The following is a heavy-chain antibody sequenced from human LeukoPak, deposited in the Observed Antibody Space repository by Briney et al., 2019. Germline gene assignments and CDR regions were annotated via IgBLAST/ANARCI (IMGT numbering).Heavy chain of an antibody. J-gene: IGHJ4*02. D-gene: IGHD3-10*01. CDR3: ATEAPNYYGSGSYASFDY. CDR2: IYYDGST. Sequence: TSETLSLTCTVSGGSISSSSYYWGWIRQPPGKGLEWIGSIYYDGSTYYNPSLKSRVTISVDTSKNQFSLKLSSVTAADTAVYYCATEAPNYYGSGSYASFDYWGQGTLVTVSS. V-gene: IGHV4-39*01. CDR1: GGSISSSSYY.